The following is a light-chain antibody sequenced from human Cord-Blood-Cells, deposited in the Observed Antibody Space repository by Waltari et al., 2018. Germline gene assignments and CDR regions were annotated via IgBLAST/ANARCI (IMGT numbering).Light chain of an antibody. V-gene: IGLV2-14*01. CDR2: EVS. Sequence: SGSPGQSITISCTGTSSDVGGYNYVSWYQQHPGKAPKLMIYEVSNRPSGVSNRFSGSKSGNTASLTISGLQAEDEADYYCSSYTSTPYVFGTGTKVTVL. J-gene: IGLJ1*01. CDR3: SSYTSTPYV. CDR1: SSDVGGYNY.